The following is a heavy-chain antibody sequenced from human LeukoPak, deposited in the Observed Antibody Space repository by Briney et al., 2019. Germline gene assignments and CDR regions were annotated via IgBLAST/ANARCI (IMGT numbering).Heavy chain of an antibody. D-gene: IGHD6-13*01. V-gene: IGHV4-59*01. Sequence: PSETLSLTCTVSGGSISSYYWSWIRQPPGKGLEWIGYIYYSGSTNYNPSLKSRVTISVDTSKNQFSLKLSSVTAADTAVYYCARGGSSSSWYGGWFDPWGQGTLVTVSS. J-gene: IGHJ5*02. CDR3: ARGGSSSSWYGGWFDP. CDR1: GGSISSYY. CDR2: IYYSGST.